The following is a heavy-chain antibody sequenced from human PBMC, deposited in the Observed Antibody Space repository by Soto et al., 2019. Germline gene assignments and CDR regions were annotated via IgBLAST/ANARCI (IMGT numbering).Heavy chain of an antibody. D-gene: IGHD3-22*01. Sequence: GGSLRLSCAASGFTFSSYWMSWVRQAPGKGLEWVASIKQDGSEKYYVDSVKGRFTISRDNAKNSLYLQMNSLRAEDTAVYYCARARYYYDSSGYDDAFDIWGQGTMVTVSS. CDR3: ARARYYYDSSGYDDAFDI. J-gene: IGHJ3*02. CDR1: GFTFSSYW. V-gene: IGHV3-7*01. CDR2: IKQDGSEK.